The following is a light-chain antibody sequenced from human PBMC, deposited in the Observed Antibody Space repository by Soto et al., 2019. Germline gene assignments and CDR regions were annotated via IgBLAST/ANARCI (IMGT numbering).Light chain of an antibody. J-gene: IGKJ1*01. Sequence: EIVLTQSPVTLSLSPGERATLSCRASQSISNNYLAWYQQKPGQAPRLLIYGASNRAAGIPDRCSGSGSGTDFTLTISRLEPEDFAVYYCQQYDSPGTFGQGTKVDI. V-gene: IGKV3-20*01. CDR3: QQYDSPGT. CDR1: QSISNNY. CDR2: GAS.